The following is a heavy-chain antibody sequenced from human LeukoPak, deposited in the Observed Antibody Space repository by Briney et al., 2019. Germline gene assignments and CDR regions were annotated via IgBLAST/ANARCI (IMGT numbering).Heavy chain of an antibody. CDR1: GYTFTGYY. J-gene: IGHJ4*02. D-gene: IGHD1-7*01. CDR2: INPNSGGT. CDR3: AYLTGTGDSNLY. Sequence: ASAKVSCKASGYTFTGYYMHWVRQAPGQGLEWMGWINPNSGGTNYAQKFQGRVTMTRDTSISTAYMELSRLRSDDTAVYYCAYLTGTGDSNLYWGQGTLVTVSS. V-gene: IGHV1-2*02.